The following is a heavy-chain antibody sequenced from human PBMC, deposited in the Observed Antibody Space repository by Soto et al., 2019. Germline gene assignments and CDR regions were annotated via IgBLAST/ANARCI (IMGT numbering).Heavy chain of an antibody. CDR2: IYYSGST. Sequence: SETLSLTCAVSGGSISSSSYYWGWIRQPPGKGLEWIGSIYYSGSTYYNPSLKSRVTISVDTSKNQFSLKLSSVTAADTAVYYCARHRYSGSYWGRGYYGMDVWGQGTTVT. V-gene: IGHV4-39*01. D-gene: IGHD1-26*01. CDR1: GGSISSSSYY. J-gene: IGHJ6*02. CDR3: ARHRYSGSYWGRGYYGMDV.